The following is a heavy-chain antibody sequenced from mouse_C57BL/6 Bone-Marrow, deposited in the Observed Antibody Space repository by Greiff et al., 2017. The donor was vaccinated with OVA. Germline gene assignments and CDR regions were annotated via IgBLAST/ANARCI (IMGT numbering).Heavy chain of an antibody. CDR3: ARTGGLRRYAMDY. D-gene: IGHD2-2*01. Sequence: VKLMESGPELVKPGASVKISCKASGYAFSSSWMNWVKQRPGKGLEWIGRIYPGDGDTNYNGKFKGKATLTPDKSSSTAYMQLSSLTSEDSAVYFGARTGGLRRYAMDYWGQGTSVTVSS. CDR1: GYAFSSSW. J-gene: IGHJ4*01. V-gene: IGHV1-82*01. CDR2: IYPGDGDT.